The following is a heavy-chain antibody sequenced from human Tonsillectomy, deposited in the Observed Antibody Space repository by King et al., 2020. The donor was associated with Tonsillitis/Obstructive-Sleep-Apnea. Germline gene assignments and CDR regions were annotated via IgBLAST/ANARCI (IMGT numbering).Heavy chain of an antibody. V-gene: IGHV3-33*01. Sequence: VQLVESGGGVVQPGRSLRLSCAASGFTFSNYDIHWVRQAPGKGLEWVAVIWDDGSNKYYADSVKGRFTISRDNSKNAVYLQMNSLRAEDTAVYYCARDRHFDWFDAFDIWGQGTMVTVSS. CDR3: ARDRHFDWFDAFDI. CDR2: IWDDGSNK. J-gene: IGHJ3*02. CDR1: GFTFSNYD. D-gene: IGHD3-9*01.